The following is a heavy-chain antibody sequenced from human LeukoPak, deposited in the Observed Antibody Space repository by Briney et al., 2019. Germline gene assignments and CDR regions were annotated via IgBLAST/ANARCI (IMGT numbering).Heavy chain of an antibody. CDR1: GGSISSSSYY. Sequence: SETLSLTCTVSGGSISSSSYYWGWIRQPPGKGLEWIGSIYCSGSTYYNPSPKSRVTISVDTSKNQFSLKLSSVTAADTAVYYCASPKYNWNDIDYWGQGTLVTVSS. V-gene: IGHV4-39*01. D-gene: IGHD1-1*01. CDR3: ASPKYNWNDIDY. J-gene: IGHJ4*02. CDR2: IYCSGST.